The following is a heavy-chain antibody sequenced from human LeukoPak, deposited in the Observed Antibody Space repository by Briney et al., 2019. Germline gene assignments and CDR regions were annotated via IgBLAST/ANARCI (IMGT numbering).Heavy chain of an antibody. CDR2: ISGSGGST. V-gene: IGHV3-23*01. CDR3: AKDFWDIVVVPSAIPDY. Sequence: GGSLRLSCAASGFIFSNYGMSWVRQAPGKGLQWVSAISGSGGSTYYADSVKGRFTISRDNSKNTLYLQMNSLRAEDTAVYYCAKDFWDIVVVPSAIPDYWGQGTLVTVSS. J-gene: IGHJ4*02. D-gene: IGHD2-2*01. CDR1: GFIFSNYG.